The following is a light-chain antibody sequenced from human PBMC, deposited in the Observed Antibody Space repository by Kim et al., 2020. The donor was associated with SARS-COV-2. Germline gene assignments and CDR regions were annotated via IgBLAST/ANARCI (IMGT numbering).Light chain of an antibody. V-gene: IGKV1-27*01. J-gene: IGKJ1*01. CDR2: AAS. CDR3: QKYNGAPWT. CDR1: QGISKD. Sequence: SASVGDRVTSTCRASQGISKDLAWYQQKPGNAPKLLIFAASALQSGVPTRFSGSGSGTDFTLTISSLQPEDVATYYCQKYNGAPWTFGQGTKVDI.